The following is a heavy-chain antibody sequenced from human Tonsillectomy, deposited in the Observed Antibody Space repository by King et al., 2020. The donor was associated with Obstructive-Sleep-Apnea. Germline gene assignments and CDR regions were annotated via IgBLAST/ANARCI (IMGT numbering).Heavy chain of an antibody. Sequence: VQLQESGPGLVKPSETLSLTCTVSGGSISSYYWSWIRQPPGKGLEWIGYIYYSGSTNYNPSLKMRVTISVDTSKNQFSLKLSSVTAADTAVYYCARTLSIAAAGTGWYFDLWGRGTLVTVSS. D-gene: IGHD6-13*01. CDR1: GGSISSYY. CDR3: ARTLSIAAAGTGWYFDL. J-gene: IGHJ2*01. V-gene: IGHV4-59*01. CDR2: IYYSGST.